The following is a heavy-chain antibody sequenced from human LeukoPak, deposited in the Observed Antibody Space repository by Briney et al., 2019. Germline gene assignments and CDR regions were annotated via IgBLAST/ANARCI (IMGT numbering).Heavy chain of an antibody. Sequence: SETLSLTCTASGGSISSSSYYWGWIRQPPGKGLEWIGSIYYSGSTYYNPSLKSRVTISVDTSKNQFSLKLSSVTAADTAVYYCARHGVVGATYDYWGQGTLVTVSS. J-gene: IGHJ4*02. CDR1: GGSISSSSYY. D-gene: IGHD1-26*01. CDR2: IYYSGST. V-gene: IGHV4-39*01. CDR3: ARHGVVGATYDY.